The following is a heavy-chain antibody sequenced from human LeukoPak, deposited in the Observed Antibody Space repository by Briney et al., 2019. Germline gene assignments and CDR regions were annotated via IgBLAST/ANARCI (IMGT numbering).Heavy chain of an antibody. CDR3: AKYSRYDYVGQIDY. V-gene: IGHV3-23*01. Sequence: PGGSLRLSCAASGFTFSNHAMNWVRQAPGKGLEWVSGVSDSGTMTYYARSVKGRFTISRDNSKNTVYLQMNSLRAEDTAIYYCAKYSRYDYVGQIDYWGQGTLVTVSS. CDR2: VSDSGTMT. J-gene: IGHJ4*02. D-gene: IGHD4-17*01. CDR1: GFTFSNHA.